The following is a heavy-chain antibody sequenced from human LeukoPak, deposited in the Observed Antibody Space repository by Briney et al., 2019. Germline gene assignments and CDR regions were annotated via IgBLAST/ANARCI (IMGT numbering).Heavy chain of an antibody. CDR1: GYTLTELS. V-gene: IGHV1-24*01. J-gene: IGHJ4*02. D-gene: IGHD1-1*01. CDR2: FDPEDGET. Sequence: VASVKVSCKVSGYTLTELSMHWVRQAPGKGLEWMGRFDPEDGETIYAQKFQGRVTLTEDTSTDTAYKELSRLRSDDTAVYYCARESGTQCDYWGQGTLVTVSS. CDR3: ARESGTQCDY.